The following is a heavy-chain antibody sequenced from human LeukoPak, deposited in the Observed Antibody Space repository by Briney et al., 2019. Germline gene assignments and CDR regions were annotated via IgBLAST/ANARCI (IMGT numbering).Heavy chain of an antibody. J-gene: IGHJ5*02. CDR1: GGSITSYH. CDR3: ASGGFCGSTTCYPNWFDP. V-gene: IGHV4-59*01. Sequence: NASETLSLTCTVSGGSITSYHWSWIRQPPGKGLEWIGYISYSGSTNYNPSLKSRVTISIDTSKNQFSLKLSSVTAADTAVYYCASGGFCGSTTCYPNWFDPWGQGTLVTVSS. D-gene: IGHD2-2*01. CDR2: ISYSGST.